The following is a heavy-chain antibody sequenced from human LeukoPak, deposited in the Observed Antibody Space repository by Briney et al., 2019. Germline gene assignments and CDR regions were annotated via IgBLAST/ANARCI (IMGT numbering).Heavy chain of an antibody. V-gene: IGHV3-23*01. CDR2: ITGSSGDT. CDR3: VKGAYDYIEMGYFDY. J-gene: IGHJ4*02. Sequence: PGGSLRLSCVVSGFTFSIFAMSWVRQAPGKGLEWVSLITGSSGDTFYADPVRGGFSISRDNSKNVLYLHMISLRAEDTALYYCVKGAYDYIEMGYFDYWGQGTLVTVSS. CDR1: GFTFSIFA. D-gene: IGHD5-12*01.